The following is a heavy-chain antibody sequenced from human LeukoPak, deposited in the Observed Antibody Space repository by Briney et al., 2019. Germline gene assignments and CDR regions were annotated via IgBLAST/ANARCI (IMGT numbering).Heavy chain of an antibody. Sequence: PSETLSLTCTVSGDSISSYYWSWIRQPPGKGLEWIGYTYYSGSTNYNPSLKSRVTISVDTSKNQFSLKLSSVTAADTAVYYCARDRSHHDAFDIWGQGTMVTVSS. CDR1: GDSISSYY. J-gene: IGHJ3*02. CDR2: TYYSGST. CDR3: ARDRSHHDAFDI. V-gene: IGHV4-59*01.